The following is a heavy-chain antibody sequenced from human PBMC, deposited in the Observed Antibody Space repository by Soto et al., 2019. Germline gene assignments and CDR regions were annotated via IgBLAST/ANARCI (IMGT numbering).Heavy chain of an antibody. CDR3: ARSLWLGELH. CDR2: IYWDNDK. D-gene: IGHD3-10*01. CDR1: GFSLSTTGVG. V-gene: IGHV2-5*02. Sequence: QITLKESGPTLVEPTQTLTLTCSFSGFSLSTTGVGVGWIRQSPGKALEWLAIIYWDNDKRYSPSLKSRVTITKDTSKDQVVLTVTNMDPVDTGTYYCARSLWLGELHWGQGALVTVSS. J-gene: IGHJ4*02.